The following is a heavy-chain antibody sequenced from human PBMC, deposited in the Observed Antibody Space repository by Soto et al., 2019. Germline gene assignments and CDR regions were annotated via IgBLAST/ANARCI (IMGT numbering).Heavy chain of an antibody. CDR3: ASAARVGSNSGWYYFDY. V-gene: IGHV1-18*04. CDR1: GYIFTNFG. J-gene: IGHJ4*02. D-gene: IGHD6-19*01. CDR2: ISTSNGNT. Sequence: ASVKVSCKASGYIFTNFGISWVRQAPGQGLEWMGWISTSNGNTNSAQKFQGRVTMTTDTSTSTAYMELRSLRSDDTAVYYCASAARVGSNSGWYYFDYWGQGTLVTVSS.